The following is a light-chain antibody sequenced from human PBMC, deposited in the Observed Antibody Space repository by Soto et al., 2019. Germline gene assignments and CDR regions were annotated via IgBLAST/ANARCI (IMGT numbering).Light chain of an antibody. CDR1: QTIISSF. V-gene: IGKV3-20*01. Sequence: EIVLTQSPGTLSLSPGERATLSCRASQTIISSFLAWYQQKPGQAPRLLIYSASRRAPGIPDRFSGSGSWTDFTLTISWLEPEDFAVYYCHQFGSSPLDTFGPGTKVEIK. J-gene: IGKJ3*01. CDR2: SAS. CDR3: HQFGSSPLDT.